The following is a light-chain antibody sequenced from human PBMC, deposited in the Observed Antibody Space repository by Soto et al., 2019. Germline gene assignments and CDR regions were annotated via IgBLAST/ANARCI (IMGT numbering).Light chain of an antibody. CDR2: EVT. CDR1: SSDIGAYKH. V-gene: IGLV2-11*01. Sequence: QSALTQPRSVSGSPGQSVTISCTGSSSDIGAYKHVSWYQQHPGKAPKLLIYEVTKRPSGVPDRFSGSKSDNTASLTISGLQGDDGADYYCCSYAGRDIYVLFGGGTQLTVL. CDR3: CSYAGRDIYVL. J-gene: IGLJ2*01.